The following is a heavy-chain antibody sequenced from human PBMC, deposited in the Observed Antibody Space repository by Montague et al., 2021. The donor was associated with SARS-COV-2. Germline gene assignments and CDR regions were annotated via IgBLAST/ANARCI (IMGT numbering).Heavy chain of an antibody. CDR2: IDDSGTT. Sequence: SETLSLTCSVSGGSLSTYYWSWIRQPPGKGLEWIGYIDDSGTTRYNPSLRSRATISLDLSKNQFSLDLNSATAADTAVYYCARNAYNHYGLDVWGQGTTVTVSS. CDR1: GGSLSTYY. J-gene: IGHJ6*02. V-gene: IGHV4-59*08. CDR3: ARNAYNHYGLDV.